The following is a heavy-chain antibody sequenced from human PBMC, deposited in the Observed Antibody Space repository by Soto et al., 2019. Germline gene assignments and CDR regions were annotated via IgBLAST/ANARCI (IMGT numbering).Heavy chain of an antibody. CDR2: IYYSGST. CDR1: GGSVSSGSYY. V-gene: IGHV4-61*01. CDR3: ARDTFDYYDSSGYYYYHYGMDV. D-gene: IGHD3-22*01. J-gene: IGHJ6*02. Sequence: QVQLQESGPGLVKPSETLSLTCTVSGGSVSSGSYYWSWIRQPPGKGLEWIGYIYYSGSTNYNPSLKSRVTISVDTSKNQFSLKLSSVTAADTAVYYCARDTFDYYDSSGYYYYHYGMDVWGQGTTVTVSS.